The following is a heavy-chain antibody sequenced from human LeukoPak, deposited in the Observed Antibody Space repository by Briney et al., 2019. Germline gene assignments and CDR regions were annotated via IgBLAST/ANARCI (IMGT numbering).Heavy chain of an antibody. Sequence: PGGSLRLSCAASGFTFSSYSMNWVRQAPGKGLEWVSSISSSSSYIYYADSVKGRFTISRDNAKNSLYLQMNSLRAEDTAVYYCARDGGVGRIAVAGTFDYWVQGTLVTVSS. D-gene: IGHD6-19*01. CDR1: GFTFSSYS. CDR2: ISSSSSYI. J-gene: IGHJ4*02. V-gene: IGHV3-21*01. CDR3: ARDGGVGRIAVAGTFDY.